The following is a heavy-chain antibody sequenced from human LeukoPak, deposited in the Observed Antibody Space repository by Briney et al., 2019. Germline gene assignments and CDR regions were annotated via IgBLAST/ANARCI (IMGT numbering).Heavy chain of an antibody. CDR1: GFTFSSYA. CDR3: ARGNYYGSGSYYPYYFDY. Sequence: GGSLRLSCAASGFTFSSYAMSWVRQAPGKGLEWVSAISGSGGSTYYADSVKGRFTISRDNSKNTLYLQMNSLRAEDTAVYYCARGNYYGSGSYYPYYFDYWGQGTLVTVSS. CDR2: ISGSGGST. V-gene: IGHV3-23*01. D-gene: IGHD3-10*01. J-gene: IGHJ4*02.